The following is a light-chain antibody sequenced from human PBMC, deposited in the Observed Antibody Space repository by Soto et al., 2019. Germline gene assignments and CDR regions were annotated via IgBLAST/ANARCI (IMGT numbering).Light chain of an antibody. J-gene: IGKJ4*01. CDR1: QSVSSN. V-gene: IGKV3-15*01. Sequence: EIVMTQSPATLSVSPGERATLSRRASQSVSSNLAWYQHKPGQAPRLLIYGASTRATGIPARFSGSGFGTEFTLTISSLQSEDFGVYYCQQYNKWPTFGGGTKVEIK. CDR2: GAS. CDR3: QQYNKWPT.